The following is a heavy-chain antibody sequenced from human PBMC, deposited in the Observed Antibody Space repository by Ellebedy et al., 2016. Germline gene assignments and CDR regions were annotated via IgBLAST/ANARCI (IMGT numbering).Heavy chain of an antibody. CDR3: ARARASDFGGSYDH. Sequence: GGSLRLXCVASGFTFSSYWIYWVRQVPGKGLVCVARTNSDGSTIDYGDSVKGRFTISRDNAKNTLYLQMNSLRAEDTALYYCARARASDFGGSYDHWGQGTPVTVSS. D-gene: IGHD4-23*01. CDR1: GFTFSSYW. V-gene: IGHV3-74*01. J-gene: IGHJ4*02. CDR2: TNSDGSTI.